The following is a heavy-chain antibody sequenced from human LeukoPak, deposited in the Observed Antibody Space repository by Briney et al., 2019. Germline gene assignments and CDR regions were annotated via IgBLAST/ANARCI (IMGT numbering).Heavy chain of an antibody. D-gene: IGHD4-23*01. V-gene: IGHV4-34*01. CDR2: INHSGST. J-gene: IGHJ4*02. CDR3: ARLRWLPPYYFDY. CDR1: GGSFSGYY. Sequence: KPSETLSLTCAVYGGSFSGYYWSWIRQPPGKGLEWIGEINHSGSTNYNPSLKSRVTISVDTSKNQFSLKLSSVTAADTAVYYCARLRWLPPYYFDYWGQGTLVTVSS.